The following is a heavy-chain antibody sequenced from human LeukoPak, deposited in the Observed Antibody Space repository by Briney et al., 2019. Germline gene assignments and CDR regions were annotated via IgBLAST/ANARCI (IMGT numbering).Heavy chain of an antibody. D-gene: IGHD2-15*01. CDR2: SYHSGTT. Sequence: PSETLSLTCAFSGGSISSNYWWNLVRPPPGQRVEWSGDSYHSGTTNYNPSLKSRVTISIDKSKNQFFLKLSSVIADDTAEYYFAREQRLLRGGDLDACEIWGQGKTGTRSP. CDR1: GGSISSNYW. CDR3: AREQRLLRGGDLDACEI. J-gene: IGHJ3*02. V-gene: IGHV4-4*02.